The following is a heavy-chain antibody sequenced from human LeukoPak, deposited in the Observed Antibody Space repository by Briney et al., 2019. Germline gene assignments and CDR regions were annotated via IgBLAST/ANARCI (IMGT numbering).Heavy chain of an antibody. J-gene: IGHJ4*02. CDR3: ARITVAVAPTG. Sequence: GGSLRLSCAASGFTFSSYATHWVRQAPGKGLEWVAVISYDGSNKYYADSVKGQFTISRDNSKNTLYLQMNSLRAEDTAVYYCARITVAVAPTGWGQGTLVTVSS. CDR1: GFTFSSYA. D-gene: IGHD6-19*01. V-gene: IGHV3-30-3*01. CDR2: ISYDGSNK.